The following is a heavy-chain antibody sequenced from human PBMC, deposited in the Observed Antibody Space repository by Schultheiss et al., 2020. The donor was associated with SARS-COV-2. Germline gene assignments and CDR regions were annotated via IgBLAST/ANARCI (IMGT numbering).Heavy chain of an antibody. Sequence: GGSLRLSCAASGFTFSSYWMSWVRQAPGNGLEWVSAISGSGGSTYYADSVKGRFTISRDNSKNSLYLQMNSLRVEDTAVYYCAKATYYTSPRSLDYWGQGTLVTVSS. CDR2: ISGSGGST. CDR3: AKATYYTSPRSLDY. D-gene: IGHD3-22*01. J-gene: IGHJ4*02. CDR1: GFTFSSYW. V-gene: IGHV3-23*01.